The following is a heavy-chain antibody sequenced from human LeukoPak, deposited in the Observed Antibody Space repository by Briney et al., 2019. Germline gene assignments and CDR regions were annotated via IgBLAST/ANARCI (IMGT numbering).Heavy chain of an antibody. D-gene: IGHD3-10*01. J-gene: IGHJ4*02. Sequence: SETLSLTCNVSGGSISSYYWSWLRQPPGKGLEWIAYVYYTGSTYYNPSLKSRVTISVDTSKNQFSLKLSSVTAADTAVYYCARGPRPYLTGFDYWGQGTLVTVSS. CDR3: ARGPRPYLTGFDY. CDR1: GGSISSYY. CDR2: VYYTGST. V-gene: IGHV4-59*12.